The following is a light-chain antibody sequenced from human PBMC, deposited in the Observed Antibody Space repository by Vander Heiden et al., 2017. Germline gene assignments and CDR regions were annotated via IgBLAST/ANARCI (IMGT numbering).Light chain of an antibody. V-gene: IGKV2-28*01. J-gene: IGKJ1*01. CDR3: MQALQTTWT. CDR2: LGY. Sequence: DLLLAQSPLSLAVTPGEPASISCRSSQSLLHSNGYNYLDWYLQKPGQSPQLLIYLGYNRASGVPDRFSGSGSGTDLTLKISRVEAEDVGVYYCMQALQTTWTFGQGTKVEIK. CDR1: QSLLHSNGYNY.